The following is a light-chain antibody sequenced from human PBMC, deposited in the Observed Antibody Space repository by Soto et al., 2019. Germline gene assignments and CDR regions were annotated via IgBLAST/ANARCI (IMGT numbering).Light chain of an antibody. Sequence: QSVLTQPPSASGTPGQRVTISCSGGSSNIGSNTVTWYQHLPGTAPKLLIHSNDQRPSGVPDRFSGSKSGTSASLAISGLQSEDEADYYCAAWDDSLSGYVFGTGTQLTVL. CDR3: AAWDDSLSGYV. CDR1: SSNIGSNT. V-gene: IGLV1-44*01. CDR2: SND. J-gene: IGLJ1*01.